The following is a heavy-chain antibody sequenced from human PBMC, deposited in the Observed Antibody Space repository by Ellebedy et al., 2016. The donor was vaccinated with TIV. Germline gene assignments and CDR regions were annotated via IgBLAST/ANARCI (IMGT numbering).Heavy chain of an antibody. CDR1: GGSISRDGYY. CDR2: IQYSGST. J-gene: IGHJ5*02. Sequence: SETLSLXXVVSGGSISRDGYYWSWVRQHPGKGLEWVGYIQYSGSTYYNPSLKSRLAIALDSSKNQFSLRLSSVTAADTAVYYCARGDCSTASCYEPPFDPWGQGTLVTVSS. D-gene: IGHD2-2*01. CDR3: ARGDCSTASCYEPPFDP. V-gene: IGHV4-31*11.